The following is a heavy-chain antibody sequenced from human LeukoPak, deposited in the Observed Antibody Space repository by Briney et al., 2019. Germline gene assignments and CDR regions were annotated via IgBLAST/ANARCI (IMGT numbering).Heavy chain of an antibody. J-gene: IGHJ5*02. V-gene: IGHV4-61*09. Sequence: SETLSLTCSVSGDSISSGNYYWSWIRQPAGKGLEWIGHICTSGSTNYNPSLKSRISMSVDTSKNQFSLKLSSVTAADTALYYCAKKYYHWFGPWGQGTLVIVSS. CDR2: ICTSGST. D-gene: IGHD2/OR15-2a*01. CDR1: GDSISSGNYY. CDR3: AKKYYHWFGP.